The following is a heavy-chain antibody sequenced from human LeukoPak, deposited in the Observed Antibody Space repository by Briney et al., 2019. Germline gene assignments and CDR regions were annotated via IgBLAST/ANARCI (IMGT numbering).Heavy chain of an antibody. V-gene: IGHV3-66*02. CDR3: AKDRLTGTTAFDY. Sequence: GGSLRLSCAASGFTFSSHGMNWVRQAPGKGLEWVSVIYSGGTTHYADSVKGRFTISRDNSKNTLYLQMNSLRAEDTAVYYCAKDRLTGTTAFDYWGQGTLLTVSS. D-gene: IGHD1-20*01. CDR1: GFTFSSHG. J-gene: IGHJ4*02. CDR2: IYSGGTT.